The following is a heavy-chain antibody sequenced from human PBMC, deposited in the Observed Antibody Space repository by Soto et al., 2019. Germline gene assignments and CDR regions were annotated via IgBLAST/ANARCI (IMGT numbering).Heavy chain of an antibody. CDR3: SYGSSSDY. V-gene: IGHV4-61*01. CDR1: GASLRSGSYY. Sequence: PSETLSLTCTVSGASLRSGSYYWSWIRQPPGKGLEWIGYISHSGRTNYDPSLKGRLTMSVDTSQNQFSLQLNSVTAADTAVYYCSYGSSSDYWGQGTLVTVSS. D-gene: IGHD3-10*01. CDR2: ISHSGRT. J-gene: IGHJ4*02.